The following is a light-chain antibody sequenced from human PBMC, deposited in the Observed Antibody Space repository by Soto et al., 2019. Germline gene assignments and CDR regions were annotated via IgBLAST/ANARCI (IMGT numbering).Light chain of an antibody. Sequence: QSVLTQPPSASATPGQTVTISCSGRYSNIGSNFVSWYQRLPGTAPKLLIYSINQRPSGVPDRLSGSKSATSASLPTSGLQSEDEADYFCSSWDDSLDGPVFGGGTKVTVL. J-gene: IGLJ3*02. CDR2: SIN. CDR1: YSNIGSNF. CDR3: SSWDDSLDGPV. V-gene: IGLV1-44*01.